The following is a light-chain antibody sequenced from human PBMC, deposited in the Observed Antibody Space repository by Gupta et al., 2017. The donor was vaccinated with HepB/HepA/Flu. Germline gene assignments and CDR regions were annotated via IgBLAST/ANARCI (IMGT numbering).Light chain of an antibody. CDR3: QQRDSTPST. J-gene: IGKJ1*01. Sequence: DIQMTQSPFSLSASVGESVTITCRASQRISRYLNWYQQKPGKAPKLLIYDASSLERGDASRFSGSGFGIDFTLTISRLQPEDFAIYYCQQRDSTPSTFGQGTKVEIK. CDR1: QRISRY. V-gene: IGKV1-39*01. CDR2: DAS.